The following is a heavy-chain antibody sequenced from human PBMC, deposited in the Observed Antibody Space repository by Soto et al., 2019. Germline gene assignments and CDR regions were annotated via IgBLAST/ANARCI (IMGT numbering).Heavy chain of an antibody. D-gene: IGHD3-16*02. CDR3: ARAGIMITFGGVIPNPFDS. J-gene: IGHJ5*01. Sequence: KGLEWVSSISSSRSYIYYADSVKGRFTISRDNAKNSLYLQMNSLRAEDTAVYYCARAGIMITFGGVIPNPFDSRGQGTLVTVSS. V-gene: IGHV3-21*01. CDR2: ISSSRSYI.